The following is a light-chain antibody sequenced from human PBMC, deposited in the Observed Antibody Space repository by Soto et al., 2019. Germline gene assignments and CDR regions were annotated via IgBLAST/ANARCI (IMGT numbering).Light chain of an antibody. CDR2: GAS. J-gene: IGKJ2*01. Sequence: EIVMTQSPATLSVSPGESATLSYRASQAINSDLAWYQQKPGQPPRLLVYGASTRATGIPARFSGSGSGTEFTLTISSLQSEDFVVYYCQQYNKWPGTFGQGTKLEIK. CDR3: QQYNKWPGT. V-gene: IGKV3-15*01. CDR1: QAINSD.